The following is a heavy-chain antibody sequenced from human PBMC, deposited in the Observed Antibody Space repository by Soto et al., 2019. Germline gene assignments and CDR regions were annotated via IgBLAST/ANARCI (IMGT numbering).Heavy chain of an antibody. Sequence: QLQLQESGSGLVKPSQTLSLTCAVSGGSISSGGYSWSWSRQPPGKGLEWIGYIYHSGSTYYNPSLKSRVTISVDRSKNQFSLKLSSVTAADTAVYYSASAGGLGAVAADYWGQGTLVTVSS. D-gene: IGHD6-19*01. CDR3: ASAGGLGAVAADY. CDR1: GGSISSGGYS. J-gene: IGHJ4*02. CDR2: IYHSGST. V-gene: IGHV4-30-2*01.